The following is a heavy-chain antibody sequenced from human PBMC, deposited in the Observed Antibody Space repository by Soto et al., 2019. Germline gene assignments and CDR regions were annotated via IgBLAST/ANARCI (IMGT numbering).Heavy chain of an antibody. Sequence: QVQLQQWGAGLLKPSETLSLTCAVYGGSFSGYYWSWIRQPPGKGLEWIGEINHSGSTNYNPSLKSRVTISVDTSKNQFSLKLSSVTAADTAVYYCARGVLRYFDWLLRVAYYFDYWGQGTLVTVSS. D-gene: IGHD3-9*01. V-gene: IGHV4-34*01. CDR2: INHSGST. CDR3: ARGVLRYFDWLLRVAYYFDY. J-gene: IGHJ4*02. CDR1: GGSFSGYY.